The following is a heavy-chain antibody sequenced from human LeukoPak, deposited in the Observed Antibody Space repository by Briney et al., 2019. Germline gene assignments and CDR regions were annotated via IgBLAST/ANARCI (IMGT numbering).Heavy chain of an antibody. Sequence: PGGSLRLSCAASGFNFNTYSMNWVRQAPGKGLEWVSYISSDGGAIYYTDSVKGRFTISRDNAKNTLYLQMNSLRAEDTAVYYCAKDRRSSSYFDYWGQGTLVTVSS. CDR3: AKDRRSSSYFDY. CDR2: ISSDGGAI. CDR1: GFNFNTYS. D-gene: IGHD6-6*01. J-gene: IGHJ4*02. V-gene: IGHV3-48*01.